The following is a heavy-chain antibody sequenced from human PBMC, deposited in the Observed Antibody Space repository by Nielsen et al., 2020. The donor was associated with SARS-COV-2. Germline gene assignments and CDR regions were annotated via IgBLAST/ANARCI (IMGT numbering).Heavy chain of an antibody. D-gene: IGHD6-19*01. Sequence: GESLKISCAASGFTFSSYAMHWVRQAPGKGLEWVAVISYDGSNKYYADSVKGRFTISRDNSKNTLYLQMNSLRAEDTAVYYCARPYSSGCHYYYYGMDVWGQGTTVTVSS. J-gene: IGHJ6*02. CDR3: ARPYSSGCHYYYYGMDV. V-gene: IGHV3-30*14. CDR1: GFTFSSYA. CDR2: ISYDGSNK.